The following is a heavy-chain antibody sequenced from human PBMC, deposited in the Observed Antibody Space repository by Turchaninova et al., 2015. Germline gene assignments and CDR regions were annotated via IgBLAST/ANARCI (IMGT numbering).Heavy chain of an antibody. CDR1: GCNFADYA. D-gene: IGHD3-10*01. CDR2: ISWNIGRI. V-gene: IGHV3-9*01. J-gene: IGHJ3*01. CDR3: AKDLITMVQGHAFDL. Sequence: EVEQVASGGGWVKTGRSWSVSCPVCGCNFADYAMPWFRQAPGKGVEWVSGISWNIGRIVYADSVKGRFTISRDNAKNSLYLQMNSLRNEDTAFYYCAKDLITMVQGHAFDLWGQGTMVTVSS.